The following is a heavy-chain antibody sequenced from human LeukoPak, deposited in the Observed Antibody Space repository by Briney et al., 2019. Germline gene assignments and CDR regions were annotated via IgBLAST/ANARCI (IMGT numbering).Heavy chain of an antibody. CDR2: ISESGGST. CDR3: AKTAAVITPDYFDD. Sequence: PGGSLRLSCVVSGFTFSTSAMSWVRQAPGKGLEWVSGISESGGSTYYADSVKGRFTISRDNSKNTLYLQMNSLRAEDTAVYYCAKTAAVITPDYFDDWGQGTLVTVSS. CDR1: GFTFSTSA. D-gene: IGHD1-14*01. J-gene: IGHJ4*02. V-gene: IGHV3-23*01.